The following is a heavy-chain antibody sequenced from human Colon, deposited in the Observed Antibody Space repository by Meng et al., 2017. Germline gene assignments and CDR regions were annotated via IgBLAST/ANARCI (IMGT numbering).Heavy chain of an antibody. D-gene: IGHD1-26*01. J-gene: IGHJ4*02. V-gene: IGHV4/OR15-8*02. CDR3: ACMSVAAKRGRDY. Sequence: SETLSLTCAVSGGFINTTDWGSWVRQPPGKGLEWIGDIYHSGTTMSNPSLKSRLSMSIDKSLSQFSLELTSVTAADTAVYYCACMSVAAKRGRDYWGQGTLITVSS. CDR2: IYHSGTT. CDR1: GGFINTTDW.